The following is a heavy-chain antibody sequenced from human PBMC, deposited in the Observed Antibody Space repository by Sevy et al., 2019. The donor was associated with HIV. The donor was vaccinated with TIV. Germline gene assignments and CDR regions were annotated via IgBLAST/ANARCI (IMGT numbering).Heavy chain of an antibody. V-gene: IGHV3-7*03. CDR1: GFSFSDYW. CDR2: MRQDGREK. CDR3: ARGGFGSGGRLGLGY. D-gene: IGHD3-10*01. Sequence: GGSLRLSCEASGFSFSDYWMTWVRQAPGKGLEWVANMRQDGREKYYVDSVKGRFTISRDNAKNSLYLQMNSLGAEDTAVYYCARGGFGSGGRLGLGYWGQGTLVTVSS. J-gene: IGHJ4*02.